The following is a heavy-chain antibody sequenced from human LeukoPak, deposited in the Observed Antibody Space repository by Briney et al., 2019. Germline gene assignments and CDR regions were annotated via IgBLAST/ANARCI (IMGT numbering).Heavy chain of an antibody. V-gene: IGHV3-21*01. D-gene: IGHD7-27*01. J-gene: IGHJ5*02. CDR1: GFTFSSYS. Sequence: GGSLRLSCADSGFTFSSYSMNWVRQAPGKGLEWVSSISSSSSYIYYADSVKGRFTISRDNSQNTLYLQMDSLRADDTAVYYCARDGPNWGRDFDHWGQGTLVIVSS. CDR2: ISSSSSYI. CDR3: ARDGPNWGRDFDH.